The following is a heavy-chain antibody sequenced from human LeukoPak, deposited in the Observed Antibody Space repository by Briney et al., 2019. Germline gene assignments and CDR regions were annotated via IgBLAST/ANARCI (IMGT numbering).Heavy chain of an antibody. D-gene: IGHD2-2*01. CDR2: ISSSGSTI. Sequence: PGGSLRLSCAASGFTFSDYYMSWIRQAPGKGLEWVSYISSSGSTIYYADSVKGRFTISRDNAKNSLYLQMNSLRAEDTAVYYCARDYCSSTSCLLDYWGQGTLVTVSS. V-gene: IGHV3-11*01. J-gene: IGHJ4*02. CDR3: ARDYCSSTSCLLDY. CDR1: GFTFSDYY.